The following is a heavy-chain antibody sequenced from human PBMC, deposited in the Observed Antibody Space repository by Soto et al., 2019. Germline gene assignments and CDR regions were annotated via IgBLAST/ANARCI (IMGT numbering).Heavy chain of an antibody. CDR2: IDPDDSYT. V-gene: IGHV5-10-1*01. CDR1: GYSFTNYW. Sequence: GESLKISCKGSGYSFTNYWINWVRQMPGKGLEWMGRIDPDDSYTNYSPSFQGHATISVDKSISTAYLQWSSLQASDTAIYYCARLPPPTYCSGSTCSGYWGQGTLVTVSS. D-gene: IGHD2-15*01. J-gene: IGHJ4*02. CDR3: ARLPPPTYCSGSTCSGY.